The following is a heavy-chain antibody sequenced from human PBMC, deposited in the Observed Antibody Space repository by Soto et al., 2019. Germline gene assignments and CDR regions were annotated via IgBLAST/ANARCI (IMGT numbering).Heavy chain of an antibody. Sequence: SETLSLTCTVSGGSISSGDYYWSWIRQPPGKGLEWIGYIYYSGSTYYNPSLKSRVTISVDTSKNQFSLKLSSVTAADAAVYYCARDYGDSNFDYWGQGTLVTVSS. CDR3: ARDYGDSNFDY. V-gene: IGHV4-30-4*01. D-gene: IGHD4-17*01. CDR1: GGSISSGDYY. CDR2: IYYSGST. J-gene: IGHJ4*02.